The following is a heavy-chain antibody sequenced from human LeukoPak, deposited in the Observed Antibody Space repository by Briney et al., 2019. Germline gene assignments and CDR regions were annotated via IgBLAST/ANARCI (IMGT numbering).Heavy chain of an antibody. CDR1: GGSISSSSYY. CDR2: LYPGAIT. V-gene: IGHV4-61*05. Sequence: PSETLSLTCTVSGGSISSSSYYWGWVRQPPGKGLEWIERLYPGAITNYNPSLQSRVTMSVHTPKTRFALKLSAVTAADTAVYYCARLIFYDSTRYSPGHFIDVWGKGTTVTVSS. D-gene: IGHD3-22*01. J-gene: IGHJ6*03. CDR3: ARLIFYDSTRYSPGHFIDV.